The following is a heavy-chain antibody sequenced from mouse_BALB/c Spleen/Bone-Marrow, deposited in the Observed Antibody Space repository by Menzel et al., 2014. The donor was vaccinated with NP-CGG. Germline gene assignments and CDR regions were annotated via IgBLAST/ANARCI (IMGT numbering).Heavy chain of an antibody. D-gene: IGHD1-1*01. CDR1: GFNIKDYY. V-gene: IGHV14-1*02. CDR3: ARHYYGTSYVGYFDY. CDR2: IDPEDGNT. J-gene: IGHJ2*01. Sequence: EVQLQQSGAELVRPGALVKLSCKASGFNIKDYYMHWVKQRPEQGLEWIGWIDPEDGNTIYDPKFQGKASITADTSSNTAYLEISSLTSEDTAVYYCARHYYGTSYVGYFDYWGQGTTLTVSS.